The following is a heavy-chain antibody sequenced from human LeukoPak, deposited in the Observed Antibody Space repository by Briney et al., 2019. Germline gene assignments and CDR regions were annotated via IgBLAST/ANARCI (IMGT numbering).Heavy chain of an antibody. J-gene: IGHJ1*01. Sequence: GGSLRPSCAASGFTFSTYWMHWVRQAPGKGLVWVSRIKSDGSTNYADSVKGRFTISRDNAKNTLSLQMNSLRPEDTGVYYCARAPSEIGGYYPEYFRHWGQGTLVTVSP. CDR1: GFTFSTYW. CDR2: IKSDGST. D-gene: IGHD3-3*01. CDR3: ARAPSEIGGYYPEYFRH. V-gene: IGHV3-74*01.